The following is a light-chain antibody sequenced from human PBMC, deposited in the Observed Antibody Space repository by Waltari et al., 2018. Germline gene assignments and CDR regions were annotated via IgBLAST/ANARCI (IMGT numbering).Light chain of an antibody. CDR1: ESVLFSSRNKNH. CDR2: WAS. V-gene: IGKV4-1*01. J-gene: IGKJ4*01. CDR3: QQYYDSPLT. Sequence: DIVMTQSPDSLAVALGERATINCKSSESVLFSSRNKNHLAWYQQKPGHPPKLLLYWASTRDSGVPDRFSGSGSVTDFTLTISSLQAEDVAIYYCQQYYDSPLTFGGGTKVEIK.